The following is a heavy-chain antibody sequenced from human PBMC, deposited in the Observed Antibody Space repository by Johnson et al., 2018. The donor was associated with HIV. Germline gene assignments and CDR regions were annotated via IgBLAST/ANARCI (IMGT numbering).Heavy chain of an antibody. V-gene: IGHV3-30*18. CDR3: AKDSDAFDI. Sequence: VQLVESGGGVVQPGRSLRLSCAASGFTFSSYGMHWVRQAPGKGLEWVAVISYDGSNKYYTDSVKGRFTISSHNSRNTLYLQMNSLRVEDTAMYYCAKDSDAFDIWGQGRMVTVSS. CDR1: GFTFSSYG. CDR2: ISYDGSNK. J-gene: IGHJ3*02.